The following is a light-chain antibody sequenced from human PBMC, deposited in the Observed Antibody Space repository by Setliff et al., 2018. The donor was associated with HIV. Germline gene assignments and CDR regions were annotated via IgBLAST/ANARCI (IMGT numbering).Light chain of an antibody. CDR2: EVS. V-gene: IGLV2-8*01. CDR1: SSDVGGYNY. Sequence: QSALTQPPSASGSPGQSVTISCTGTSSDVGGYNYVSWYQQHPGKAPKLMIYEVSKRPSGVPERFSGSKSGNTASLTVSGLQAEDEAYYYCSSYAGSNNVFGTGTKVTVL. J-gene: IGLJ1*01. CDR3: SSYAGSNNV.